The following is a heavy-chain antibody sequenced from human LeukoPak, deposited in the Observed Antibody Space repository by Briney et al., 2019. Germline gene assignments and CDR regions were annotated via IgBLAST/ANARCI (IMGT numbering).Heavy chain of an antibody. V-gene: IGHV3-74*01. J-gene: IGHJ4*02. CDR3: ARDQGLPDF. D-gene: IGHD2-21*02. Sequence: PGGSLRLSCATPGFTFSNYWMHWVRQAPGKGLMWVSQINNDGTRTTYVDSVKGRFTISRDNAKNTVYLQLNNLRADDTALYFCARDQGLPDFWGQGTLVTVSS. CDR2: INNDGTRT. CDR1: GFTFSNYW.